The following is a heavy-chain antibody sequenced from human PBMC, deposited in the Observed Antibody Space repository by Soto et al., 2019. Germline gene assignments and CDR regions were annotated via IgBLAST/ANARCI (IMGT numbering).Heavy chain of an antibody. CDR2: INAANGNT. J-gene: IGHJ4*02. Sequence: GASVKVSCKASGYTFTTYAMHWVRQAPGQRLEWMGWINAANGNTKYSQKFQGRVTITRDTSASTAYMELSSLRSEDTAVYYRARSLMNTAMVTFYYFDYWGQGTLVTVS. CDR1: GYTFTTYA. V-gene: IGHV1-3*01. D-gene: IGHD5-18*01. CDR3: ARSLMNTAMVTFYYFDY.